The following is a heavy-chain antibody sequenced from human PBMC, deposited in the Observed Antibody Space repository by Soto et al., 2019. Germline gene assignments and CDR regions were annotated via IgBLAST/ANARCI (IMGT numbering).Heavy chain of an antibody. CDR2: INHTGGN. CDR3: ATRITVFGLLIPPFDP. J-gene: IGHJ5*02. Sequence: LSLTCAVYGGSANGYYWNWIRQPPGKGLEWIGEINHTGGNHYNPSLKSRVTMSVDTSKNQFSLRLSSVTAADTAIYYCATRITVFGLLIPPFDPWGQGTQVTVSS. CDR1: GGSANGYY. V-gene: IGHV4-34*01. D-gene: IGHD3-3*01.